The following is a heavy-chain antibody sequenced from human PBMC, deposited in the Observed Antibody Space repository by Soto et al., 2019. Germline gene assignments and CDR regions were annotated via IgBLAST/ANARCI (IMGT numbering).Heavy chain of an antibody. D-gene: IGHD5-18*01. CDR3: ARIKSGYSYGSIIDF. J-gene: IGHJ4*02. V-gene: IGHV4-59*01. CDR1: GGSINNFH. Sequence: SETLSLTCTVSGGSINNFHWSWIRQPPGKGLEWIGFVFYSGRTTYNPSLQSRVTISVDTSHNHFSLKVRSVTAADTATYYCARIKSGYSYGSIIDFWGQGKLVTVST. CDR2: VFYSGRT.